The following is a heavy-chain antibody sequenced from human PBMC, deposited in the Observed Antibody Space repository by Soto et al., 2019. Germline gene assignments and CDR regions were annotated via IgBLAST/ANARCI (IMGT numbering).Heavy chain of an antibody. D-gene: IGHD3-16*01. CDR2: TSPYNDYT. J-gene: IGHJ6*04. Sequence: QVQLVQSAAEVKKPGASVRVSCKASGYTFIRYGIAWVRQAPGQGLEWMGWTSPYNDYTIYAQKLQGRVTMKAETTTRKVYMELTNLKADERAVYSCARGGYNDQNRGKLSHSGLNVYGKGTSVTVSS. V-gene: IGHV1-18*01. CDR3: ARGGYNDQNRGKLSHSGLNV. CDR1: GYTFIRYG.